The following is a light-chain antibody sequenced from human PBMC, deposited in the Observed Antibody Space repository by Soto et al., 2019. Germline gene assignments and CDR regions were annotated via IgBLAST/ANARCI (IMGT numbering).Light chain of an antibody. CDR3: QHLNSFPFT. V-gene: IGKV3D-20*02. CDR1: QSVSASY. Sequence: ETVLTQSPATLSLSPGERATLSCRASQSVSASYLAWYQQKPGQAPRLLIYGASSRATGIPDRFSGSGSGTDFTLTISSLQPEDFATYYCQHLNSFPFTFGQGTRLEI. J-gene: IGKJ5*01. CDR2: GAS.